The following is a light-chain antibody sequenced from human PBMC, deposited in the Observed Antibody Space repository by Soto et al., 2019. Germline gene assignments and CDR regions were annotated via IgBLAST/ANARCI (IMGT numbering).Light chain of an antibody. Sequence: QSVLTQPRSVSGSPGQSVTISCTGTSSDVGGYNYVSWYQQHPGKAPKLIIYDVNERPSGVPDRFSGSKSGNTASLTITGLQAEDEADYYCQSYDSSLSGFGTGTKVTVL. CDR3: QSYDSSLSG. V-gene: IGLV2-11*01. CDR1: SSDVGGYNY. J-gene: IGLJ1*01. CDR2: DVN.